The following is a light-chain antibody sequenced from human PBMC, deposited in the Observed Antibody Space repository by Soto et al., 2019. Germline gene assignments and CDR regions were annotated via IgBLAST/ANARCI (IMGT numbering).Light chain of an antibody. Sequence: DIQMTQSPSSLSAPVGDRVTITCQASQDISNYLNWYQQKPGKAPKLLIYDASNLETGVPSRFSGSGSGTDFSFTISNLQPEDIATYFCQQYGNLPCTFGGGTKVEIK. CDR1: QDISNY. V-gene: IGKV1-33*01. CDR2: DAS. J-gene: IGKJ4*01. CDR3: QQYGNLPCT.